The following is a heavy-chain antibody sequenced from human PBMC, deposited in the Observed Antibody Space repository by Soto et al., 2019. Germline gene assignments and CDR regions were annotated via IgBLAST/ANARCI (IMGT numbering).Heavy chain of an antibody. CDR1: GGSISSYY. J-gene: IGHJ6*02. Sequence: SETLSLTCTVSGGSISSYYWSWIRQPPGKGLEWIGYIYYSGSTNYNPSLKSRVTISVDTSKNQFSLKLSSVTAADTAVYYCARQVANGNSRSDDPFYYYYYGMDVWGQGTTVTVSS. CDR3: ARQVANGNSRSDDPFYYYYYGMDV. V-gene: IGHV4-59*08. D-gene: IGHD5-12*01. CDR2: IYYSGST.